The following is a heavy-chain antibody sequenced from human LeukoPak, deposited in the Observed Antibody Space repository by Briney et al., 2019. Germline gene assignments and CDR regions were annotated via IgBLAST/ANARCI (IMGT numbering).Heavy chain of an antibody. V-gene: IGHV3-74*01. CDR1: GFTLSAYW. CDR3: AKNARRTPSLYYFDY. J-gene: IGHJ4*02. Sequence: PGGSLRLSCAASGFTLSAYWMHWVRQAPGKGLMWVSRIEGDGNRITYADSVKGRFTISRDNAKNTLYLQMNSLRAEDTAVYYCAKNARRTPSLYYFDYWGQGTLVTVSS. CDR2: IEGDGNRI. D-gene: IGHD2-2*01.